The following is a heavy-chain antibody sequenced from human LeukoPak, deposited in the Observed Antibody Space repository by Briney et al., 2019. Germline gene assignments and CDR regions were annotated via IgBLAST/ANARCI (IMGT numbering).Heavy chain of an antibody. Sequence: PGGSLRLSCAASGFTFSSYEMNWVRQAPGKGLEWVSYISSSGSTIYYADSVKGRFTISRDSAKNSLYLQMNSLRVEDTAVYYCARALGGIVAATGDYWGQGTLVTVSS. CDR2: ISSSGSTI. V-gene: IGHV3-48*03. D-gene: IGHD1-26*01. CDR3: ARALGGIVAATGDY. CDR1: GFTFSSYE. J-gene: IGHJ4*02.